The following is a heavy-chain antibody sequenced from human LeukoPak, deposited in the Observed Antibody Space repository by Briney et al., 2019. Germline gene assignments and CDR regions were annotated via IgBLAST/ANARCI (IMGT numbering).Heavy chain of an antibody. CDR2: ISAYNGNT. J-gene: IGHJ6*02. V-gene: IGHV1-18*01. D-gene: IGHD3-10*01. CDR3: AREGVITMVRGVIKGYGMDV. Sequence: GASVKVSCKASGYTFTSYGISWVRQAPGQGLEWMGWISAYNGNTNYAQKLQGRVTMTTDTSTSTAYMELRSLRSDDTAVYYCAREGVITMVRGVIKGYGMDVWGQGTTVTVSS. CDR1: GYTFTSYG.